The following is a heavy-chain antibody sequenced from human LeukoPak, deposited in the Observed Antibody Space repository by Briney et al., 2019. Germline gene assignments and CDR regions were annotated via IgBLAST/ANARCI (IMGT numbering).Heavy chain of an antibody. CDR2: IYYSGST. CDR1: GVSISSGGYY. J-gene: IGHJ4*02. D-gene: IGHD6-19*01. CDR3: ARGPGEQWLGDY. Sequence: SETLSLTCTVSGVSISSGGYYWSWIRQPPGKGLEWIGYIYYSGSTNYNPSLKSRVTISVDTSKNQFSLKLSSVTAADTAVYYCARGPGEQWLGDYWGQGTLVTVSS. V-gene: IGHV4-61*08.